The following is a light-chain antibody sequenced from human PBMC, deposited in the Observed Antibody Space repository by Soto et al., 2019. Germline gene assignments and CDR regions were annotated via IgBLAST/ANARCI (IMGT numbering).Light chain of an antibody. CDR3: MQSMQLPLT. J-gene: IGKJ4*01. CDR2: EVS. CDR1: QSLLHSNGETY. Sequence: DIVMTQTPLSLSVTLGQPASISCKSSQSLLHSNGETYLYWYLQKPGQPLQPLIYEVSNRFSGVPERFSVSGSGTDFTLKISRVEAEDVGVYHCMQSMQLPLTFGGGTKVEIK. V-gene: IGKV2D-29*01.